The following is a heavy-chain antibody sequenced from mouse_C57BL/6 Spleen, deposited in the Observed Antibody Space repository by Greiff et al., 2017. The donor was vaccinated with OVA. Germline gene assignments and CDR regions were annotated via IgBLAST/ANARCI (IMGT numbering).Heavy chain of an antibody. CDR3: ARSPFYYGSTPAY. V-gene: IGHV1-61*01. J-gene: IGHJ3*01. D-gene: IGHD2-2*01. Sequence: VQLQQPGAELVRPGSSVKLSCKASGYTFTSYWMDWVKQRPGQGLEWIGNIYPSDSETHYNQKFKDKATLTVDKSSSTAYMQLSSLTSEDSAVYYCARSPFYYGSTPAYWGQGTLVTVSA. CDR2: IYPSDSET. CDR1: GYTFTSYW.